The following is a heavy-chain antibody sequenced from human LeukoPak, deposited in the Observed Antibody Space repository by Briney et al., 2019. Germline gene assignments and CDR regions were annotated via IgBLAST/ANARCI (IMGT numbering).Heavy chain of an antibody. Sequence: GGSLRLSCAASGFTFTTHWMHWVRQAPGKGLVWVSRINSDGSSTSYADSVKGRFTISRDNAKNTLYLQMNSLRAEDTAVYYCAMVATVTTAWFDPWGQGTLVTVSS. CDR2: INSDGSST. V-gene: IGHV3-74*01. CDR3: AMVATVTTAWFDP. D-gene: IGHD4-11*01. J-gene: IGHJ5*02. CDR1: GFTFTTHW.